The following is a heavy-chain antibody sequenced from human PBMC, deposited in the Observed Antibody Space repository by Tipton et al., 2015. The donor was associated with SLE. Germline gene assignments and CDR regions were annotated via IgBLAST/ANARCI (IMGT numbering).Heavy chain of an antibody. Sequence: LRLSCAVYGGSFSGYYWSWIRQPPGKGLEWIGSIYYSGSTYYNPSLKSRVTISVDTSKNQFSLMLSSVTAADTAVYYCARDIPPNSSGWYATDYWGQRTLVTVSS. V-gene: IGHV4-34*01. CDR2: IYYSGST. D-gene: IGHD6-19*01. J-gene: IGHJ4*02. CDR3: ARDIPPNSSGWYATDY. CDR1: GGSFSGYY.